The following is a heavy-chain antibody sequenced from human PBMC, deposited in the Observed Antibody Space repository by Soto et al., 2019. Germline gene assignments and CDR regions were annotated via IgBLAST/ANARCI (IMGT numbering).Heavy chain of an antibody. CDR3: ARDPYPGNWFDP. V-gene: IGHV4-30-4*01. CDR2: IYYSGST. D-gene: IGHD7-27*01. J-gene: IGHJ5*02. CDR1: GGSIRSGDYY. Sequence: LCRTGTVSGGSIRSGDYYWSWIRRPPGKGLEWIGYIYYSGSTYYNPSLKSRVTISVDTSKNQFSLKLSSVTAADTAVYYCARDPYPGNWFDPWGQGTLVTVSS.